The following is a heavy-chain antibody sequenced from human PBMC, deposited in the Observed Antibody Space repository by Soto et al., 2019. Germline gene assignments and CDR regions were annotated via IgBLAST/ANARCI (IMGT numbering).Heavy chain of an antibody. CDR3: ARDGSRYDFWSGPYYFDY. V-gene: IGHV4-59*01. Sequence: SDTLSLTCTVSGGSISSYYWSWIRQPPGKGLEWIGYIYYSGSTNYNPSLKSRVTISVDTSRNQFSLKLSSVSAADTAVYYCARDGSRYDFWSGPYYFDYWGQGTLVTVSS. CDR2: IYYSGST. J-gene: IGHJ4*02. D-gene: IGHD3-3*01. CDR1: GGSISSYY.